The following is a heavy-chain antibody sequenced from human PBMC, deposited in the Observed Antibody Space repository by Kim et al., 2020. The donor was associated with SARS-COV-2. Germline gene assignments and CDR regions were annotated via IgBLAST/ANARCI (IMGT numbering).Heavy chain of an antibody. J-gene: IGHJ4*02. CDR3: TKEDIVVVPAAILYYYFND. CDR1: GFTFSNAW. V-gene: IGHV3-15*01. Sequence: GGSLRLSCAASGFTFSNAWMSWVRQAPGKGLEWVGRIISKTDGGSTDYAATVKGRFTISKDDSKNTLYLQMNSLKSEGTDVYYCTKEDIVVVPAAILYYYFNDWVQGTLVTVSP. CDR2: IISKTDGGST. D-gene: IGHD2-2*01.